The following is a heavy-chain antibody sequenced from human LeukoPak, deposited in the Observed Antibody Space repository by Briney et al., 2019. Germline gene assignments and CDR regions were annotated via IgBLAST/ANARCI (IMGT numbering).Heavy chain of an antibody. J-gene: IGHJ3*02. D-gene: IGHD3-22*01. CDR1: GYTFTSYA. CDR3: ARERITMIVVVSRDSDAFDI. V-gene: IGHV7-4-1*02. CDR2: INTNTGNP. Sequence: ASVKVSCKASGYTFTSYAMNWVRQAPGQGLEWMGWINTNTGNPTYAQGFTGRFVFSLDTSVSTAYLQISSLKAEDTAVYYCARERITMIVVVSRDSDAFDIWGQGTMVTVSS.